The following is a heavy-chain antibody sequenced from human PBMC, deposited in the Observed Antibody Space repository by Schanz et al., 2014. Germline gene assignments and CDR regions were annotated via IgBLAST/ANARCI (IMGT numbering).Heavy chain of an antibody. CDR1: GFTFTTHS. V-gene: IGHV3-23*04. Sequence: QLVGSGGGLVQPGGSLRLSCAASGFTFTTHSMTWVRQAPGKGLEWVSGISGSGGSTYYADSVKGRFTISRENAKNSLYLQMNSLRAGDTAVYYCARVPYGSGSYWDYWGQGTLVTVSS. CDR3: ARVPYGSGSYWDY. D-gene: IGHD3-10*01. J-gene: IGHJ4*02. CDR2: ISGSGGST.